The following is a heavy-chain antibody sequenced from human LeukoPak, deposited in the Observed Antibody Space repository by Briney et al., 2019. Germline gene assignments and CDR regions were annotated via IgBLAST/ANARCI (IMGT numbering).Heavy chain of an antibody. CDR2: IYTSGNT. Sequence: IPSETLSLTCTVSGGSISSYYWSWIRQPAGKGLEWIGRIYTSGNTNYNPSLTSRVTMSVDTSKNQFSLKLSSVTAADTAVYYCAREEFHYDSSGYYERWYFDLWGRGTLVTVSS. D-gene: IGHD3-22*01. J-gene: IGHJ2*01. CDR3: AREEFHYDSSGYYERWYFDL. V-gene: IGHV4-4*07. CDR1: GGSISSYY.